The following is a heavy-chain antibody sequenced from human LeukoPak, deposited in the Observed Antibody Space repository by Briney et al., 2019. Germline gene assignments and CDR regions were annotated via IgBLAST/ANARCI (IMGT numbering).Heavy chain of an antibody. J-gene: IGHJ4*02. Sequence: PGGSLRLSCAASGLTVTSNYMIWVRQAPAKGLECVSVIYIGDSTYYAHSVKGRFTISIDNSKNTLYLQMNNLRAEDTAVYYCARVAFRSSSYISGIDYWGQGALVTVSS. CDR1: GLTVTSNY. D-gene: IGHD1-20*01. V-gene: IGHV3-53*01. CDR3: ARVAFRSSSYISGIDY. CDR2: IYIGDST.